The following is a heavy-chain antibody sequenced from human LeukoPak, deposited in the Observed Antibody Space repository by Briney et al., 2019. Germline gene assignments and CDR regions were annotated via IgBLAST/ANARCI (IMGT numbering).Heavy chain of an antibody. V-gene: IGHV4-59*01. CDR1: GGSISSYY. CDR3: AGVSGSYSSGDC. D-gene: IGHD3-10*01. Sequence: SETLSLTCAVSGGSISSYYWSWIRQPPGKGLEWIGYIYYSGSTNHNPSLKSRVTISVGTSKNQFSLKLSSVTAADTAVYYCAGVSGSYSSGDCWGQGTLVSVSS. J-gene: IGHJ4*02. CDR2: IYYSGST.